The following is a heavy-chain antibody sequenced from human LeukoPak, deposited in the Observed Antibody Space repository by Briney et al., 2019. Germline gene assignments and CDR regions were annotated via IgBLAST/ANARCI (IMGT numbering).Heavy chain of an antibody. CDR3: ARHVLLLSAFDI. V-gene: IGHV1-2*02. CDR1: GYTFTGYY. J-gene: IGHJ3*02. CDR2: INPNSGGT. Sequence: ASVKVSCKASGYTFTGYYMHWVRQAPGQGLEWMGWINPNSGGTNYAQKFQGRVTMTRDTSISTAYMELSRLRSDDTAVYYCARHVLLLSAFDIWGQGTMVTVSS. D-gene: IGHD3-10*01.